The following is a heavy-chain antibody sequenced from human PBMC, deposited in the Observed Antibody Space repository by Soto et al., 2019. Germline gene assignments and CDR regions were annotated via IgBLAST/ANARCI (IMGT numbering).Heavy chain of an antibody. Sequence: PSETLSLTCTVSGGSISSGGYYWSWIRQHPGKGLEWIGYIYYSGSTYYNPSLKSRVTISVDTSKNQFSLKLSSVTAADTAVYYCARDAGYNWNDSVLWFDPWGQGTLVTVSS. D-gene: IGHD1-20*01. CDR3: ARDAGYNWNDSVLWFDP. V-gene: IGHV4-31*03. J-gene: IGHJ5*02. CDR2: IYYSGST. CDR1: GGSISSGGYY.